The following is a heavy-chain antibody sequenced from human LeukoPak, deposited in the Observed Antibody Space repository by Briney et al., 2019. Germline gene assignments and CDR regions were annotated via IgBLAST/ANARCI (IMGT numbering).Heavy chain of an antibody. CDR3: ARGPDCSSTSCDAGDAFDI. CDR2: INAGNGNT. CDR1: GYTFTSYA. V-gene: IGHV1-3*01. Sequence: VASVKVSCKASGYTFTSYAMHWVRQAPGQRLEWMGWINAGNGNTKYSQKFQGRVTITRDTSASTAYMELSSLRSEDTAVYYCARGPDCSSTSCDAGDAFDIWGQGTMVTVSS. D-gene: IGHD2-2*01. J-gene: IGHJ3*02.